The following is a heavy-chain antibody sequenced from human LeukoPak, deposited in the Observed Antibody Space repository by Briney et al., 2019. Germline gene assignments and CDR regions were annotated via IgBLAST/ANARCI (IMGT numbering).Heavy chain of an antibody. Sequence: GGSLRLSCAVSGFTFNSDWMSWVRQAPGMGLVWLANIRQDGSEKYYVDSVKGRFTISRDNAKNSLYLQMNRLRSEDTVVYYCAAVGWEYSSSPLPMDVWGQGTTVTVSS. V-gene: IGHV3-7*03. CDR1: GFTFNSDW. J-gene: IGHJ6*02. CDR3: AAVGWEYSSSPLPMDV. CDR2: IRQDGSEK. D-gene: IGHD6-6*01.